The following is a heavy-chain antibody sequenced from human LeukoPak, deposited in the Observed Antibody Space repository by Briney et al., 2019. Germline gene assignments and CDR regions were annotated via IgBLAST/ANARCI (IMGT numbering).Heavy chain of an antibody. J-gene: IGHJ4*02. CDR3: ARGLIKGIAVAGTG. Sequence: SETLSLTCAVYGASFSGYYWSWIRQPPGKGLEWIGEINHSGSTNYNPSLKSRVTISVDTSKNQFSLKLRSVTAADTAVYYCARGLIKGIAVAGTGWGQGTLVTVSS. CDR2: INHSGST. CDR1: GASFSGYY. D-gene: IGHD6-19*01. V-gene: IGHV4-34*01.